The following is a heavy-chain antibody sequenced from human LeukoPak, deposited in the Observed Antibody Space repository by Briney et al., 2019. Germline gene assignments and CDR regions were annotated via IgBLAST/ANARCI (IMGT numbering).Heavy chain of an antibody. CDR1: GFTFSSYG. CDR3: AKAVDTAHGGAYYYYGMDV. Sequence: GGSLRLSCAASGFTFSSYGMHWVRQAPGKGLEWVSAISGSGGSTYYADSVKGRFTISRDNSKNTLYLQMNSLRAEDTAVYYCAKAVDTAHGGAYYYYGMDVWGQGTTVTVSS. J-gene: IGHJ6*02. V-gene: IGHV3-23*01. CDR2: ISGSGGST. D-gene: IGHD5-18*01.